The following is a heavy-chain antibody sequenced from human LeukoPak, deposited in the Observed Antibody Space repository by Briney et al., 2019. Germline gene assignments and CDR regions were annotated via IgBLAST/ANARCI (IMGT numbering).Heavy chain of an antibody. CDR1: GFTFSRYW. CDR3: ARDDYSSSDY. V-gene: IGHV3-7*03. Sequence: GGSLRLSCAASGFTFSRYWMSWVRQAPGKGLEWVANIKQDGSEKDYVDSVKGRFTISRDNAKNSLYLQMNSLRAEDTAVYYCARDDYSSSDYWGQGTLVTVSS. D-gene: IGHD6-6*01. CDR2: IKQDGSEK. J-gene: IGHJ4*02.